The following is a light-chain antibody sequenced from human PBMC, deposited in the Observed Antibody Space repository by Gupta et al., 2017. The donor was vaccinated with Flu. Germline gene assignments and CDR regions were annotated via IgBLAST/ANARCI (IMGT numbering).Light chain of an antibody. Sequence: QSALTQPASVSGSPGQSITISCTGTSNDVGSYNLVSWYQQHPGKVPKLMIYENKKRPSGVSNRFSGSKSGNTASLTISGLQAEDEADYYCCSYATASWVFVGGTKVTVL. CDR1: SNDVGSYNL. V-gene: IGLV2-23*01. J-gene: IGLJ3*02. CDR2: ENK. CDR3: CSYATASWV.